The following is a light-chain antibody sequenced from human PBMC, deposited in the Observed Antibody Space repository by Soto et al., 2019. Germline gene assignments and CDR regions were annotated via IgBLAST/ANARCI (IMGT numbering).Light chain of an antibody. V-gene: IGKV1-5*03. CDR1: PSIGGW. J-gene: IGKJ1*01. CDR3: QQYNSYSGT. Sequence: DIQMTQSPSTLSASVGDRVIITCRAVPSIGGWLAWYQQKPGKAPKLLIYQASRLESGVPSRFSGSGSGTEFTLTIKSLQSDDFATYYCQQYNSYSGTFGQGTKV. CDR2: QAS.